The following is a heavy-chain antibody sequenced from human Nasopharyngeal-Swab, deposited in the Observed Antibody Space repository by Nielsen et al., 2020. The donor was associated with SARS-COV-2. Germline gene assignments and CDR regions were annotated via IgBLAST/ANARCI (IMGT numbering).Heavy chain of an antibody. D-gene: IGHD3-3*01. CDR2: ISAYNGNT. Sequence: ASVKVTYKASGYTFTSYGISWVRQAPGQGLERMGWISAYNGNTNYAQKLQGRVTMTTDTSTSTAYMELRSLRSADTAVYYCARDDSSNYDFWSGYYTSFDYWGQGTLVTVSS. J-gene: IGHJ4*02. CDR1: GYTFTSYG. V-gene: IGHV1-18*01. CDR3: ARDDSSNYDFWSGYYTSFDY.